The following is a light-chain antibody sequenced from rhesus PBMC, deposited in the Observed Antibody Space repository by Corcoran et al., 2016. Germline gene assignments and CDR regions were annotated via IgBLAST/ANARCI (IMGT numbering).Light chain of an antibody. J-gene: IGKJ2*01. CDR1: QGISRN. CDR2: AAS. V-gene: IGKV1-28*03. Sequence: DIQMTQSPSSLSASVGDTVTITCRASQGISRNLDLFQLKPGKAPKLLIYAASSLESGVQERFMCNGSGTDFTLTISSLQPEDFAVYYWLQHNSYPFSFGQGTKVEIK. CDR3: LQHNSYPFS.